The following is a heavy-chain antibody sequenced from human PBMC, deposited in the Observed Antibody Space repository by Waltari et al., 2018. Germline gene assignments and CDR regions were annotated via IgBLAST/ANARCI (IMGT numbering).Heavy chain of an antibody. CDR2: ISAHNGDT. CDR3: VRAGVYSSSGNYYYYGMDV. V-gene: IGHV1-18*01. D-gene: IGHD6-13*01. Sequence: QVQLVQPGDDVKTPGASVKVRCKASGYTFTKYGINWVRQAPGKGLEWRGWISAHNGDTDYAQILQDRLTMTTDTSTSTAYMELRSLRSDDTARYYCVRAGVYSSSGNYYYYGMDVWGRGTAVTVSS. J-gene: IGHJ6*02. CDR1: GYTFTKYG.